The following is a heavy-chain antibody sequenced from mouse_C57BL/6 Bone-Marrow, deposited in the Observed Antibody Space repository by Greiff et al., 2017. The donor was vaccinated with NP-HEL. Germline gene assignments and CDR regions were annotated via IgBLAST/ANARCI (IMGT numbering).Heavy chain of an antibody. CDR1: GYSFTGYY. CDR3: ARDYYSNYIDY. J-gene: IGHJ2*01. CDR2: INPSTGGT. V-gene: IGHV1-42*01. D-gene: IGHD2-5*01. Sequence: VQLQQSGPELVKPGASVKISCKASGYSFTGYYMNWVKQSPEKSLEWIGEINPSTGGTTYNQKFKAKATLTEDKSSSTAYMQLKSLTSEDSAVYYCARDYYSNYIDYWGQGTTLTVSS.